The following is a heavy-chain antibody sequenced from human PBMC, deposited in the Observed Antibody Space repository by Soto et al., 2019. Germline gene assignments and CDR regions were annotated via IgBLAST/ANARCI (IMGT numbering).Heavy chain of an antibody. CDR3: ARDWSEYYDILTGYYKVHYYYGMDV. Sequence: PVGSLRLSCAASGFTFSSYAMHWVRQAPGKGLEWVAVISYDGSNKYYADSVKGRFTISRDNSKNTLYLQMNSLRAEDTAVYYCARDWSEYYDILTGYYKVHYYYGMDVWGQGTTVTVSS. CDR2: ISYDGSNK. D-gene: IGHD3-9*01. CDR1: GFTFSSYA. J-gene: IGHJ6*02. V-gene: IGHV3-30-3*01.